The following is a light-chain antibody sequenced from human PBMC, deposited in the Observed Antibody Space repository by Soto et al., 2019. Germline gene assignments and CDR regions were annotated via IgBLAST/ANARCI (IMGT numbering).Light chain of an antibody. CDR3: QSYDSSLSASVV. V-gene: IGLV1-40*01. CDR1: SSNIGAGYD. Sequence: QSVLTQPPSVSGAPGQGVTISCTGSSSNIGAGYDVHWYQLLPRTAPKLLIYRNNNRPSGVPDRFSGSRSGTSASLAITGLQAEDEADYYCQSYDSSLSASVVFGGGTKVTVL. CDR2: RNN. J-gene: IGLJ2*01.